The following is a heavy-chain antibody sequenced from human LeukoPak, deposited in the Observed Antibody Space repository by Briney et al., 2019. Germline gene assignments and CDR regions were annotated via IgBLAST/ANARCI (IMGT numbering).Heavy chain of an antibody. CDR2: FYHSEST. Sequence: SETLSLTCTVSSGSINSRDYSWGWIRQPPGKXXXXXXXFYHSESTYYNPSLKSRVTISVDTSKNRFSLKLSSVTAADTAVYYCGRHRGYCSGGSCHGDYVYDYWGQGTLVTVSS. V-gene: IGHV4-39*01. J-gene: IGHJ4*02. D-gene: IGHD2-15*01. CDR1: SGSINSRDYS. CDR3: GRHRGYCSGGSCHGDYVYDY.